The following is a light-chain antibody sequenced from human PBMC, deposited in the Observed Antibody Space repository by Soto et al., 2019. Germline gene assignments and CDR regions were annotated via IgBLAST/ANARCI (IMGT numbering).Light chain of an antibody. CDR3: ETWDSNTRV. Sequence: VLTQSSSASASLGSSVKLTCTLGSGHSSYIIAWHHQQPGKAPRYLMKLEGSGSYNKGSGVPDRFSGSSSGADRYLTISNLQFEDEANYYCETWDSNTRVFGGGTKVTVL. J-gene: IGLJ2*01. V-gene: IGLV4-60*02. CDR1: SGHSSYI. CDR2: LEGSGSY.